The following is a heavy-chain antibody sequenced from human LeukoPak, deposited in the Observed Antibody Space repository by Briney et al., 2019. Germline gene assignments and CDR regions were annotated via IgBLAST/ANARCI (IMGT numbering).Heavy chain of an antibody. CDR1: GGSISSYY. J-gene: IGHJ5*02. CDR2: IYTSGST. D-gene: IGHD6-19*01. CDR3: AREVRLAYNWFDP. V-gene: IGHV4-4*07. Sequence: SETLSLTCTVSGGSISSYYWSCIRQPAGKGLKWIGRIYTSGSTNYNPSLKSRVTMSVDTSKNQFSLKLSSVTAADTAVYYCAREVRLAYNWFDPWGQGTLVTVSS.